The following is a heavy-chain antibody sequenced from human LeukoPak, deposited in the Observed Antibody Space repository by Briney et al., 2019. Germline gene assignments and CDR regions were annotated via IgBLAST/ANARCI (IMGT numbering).Heavy chain of an antibody. CDR2: ISWNSGSI. D-gene: IGHD6-13*01. V-gene: IGHV3-9*01. CDR1: GFTFDDYA. J-gene: IGHJ3*02. Sequence: GGSLRLSCAASGFTFDDYAMHWVRQAPGKGLEWVSGISWNSGSIGYADSVKGRFTISRDNAKNSLYLQMNSLRAEDTALYYCAKGVAAAGVLHDAFDIWGQGTMVTVSS. CDR3: AKGVAAAGVLHDAFDI.